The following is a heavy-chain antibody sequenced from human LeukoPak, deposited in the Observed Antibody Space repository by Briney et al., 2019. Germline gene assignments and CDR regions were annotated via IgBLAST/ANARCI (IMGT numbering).Heavy chain of an antibody. CDR3: ASLPNRGSFHHPFDC. Sequence: GESLKISCKGSGYSFSTYWIGWVRQMPGKGLEWMGVIYPSDSDTRYSPSFQGQVTISADKSISTAFLQWSSLKASDTAMYFCASLPNRGSFHHPFDCGGQGTRVNVP. CDR2: IYPSDSDT. V-gene: IGHV5-51*01. CDR1: GYSFSTYW. D-gene: IGHD1-26*01. J-gene: IGHJ4*02.